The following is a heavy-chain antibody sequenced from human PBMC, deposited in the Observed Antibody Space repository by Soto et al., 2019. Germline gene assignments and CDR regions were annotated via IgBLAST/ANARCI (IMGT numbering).Heavy chain of an antibody. CDR2: ISYDGSNK. V-gene: IGHV3-30*03. CDR1: GFTFSSYG. Sequence: QVQLVESGGGVVQPGRSLRLSCAASGFTFSSYGMHWVRQAPGKGLEWVAVISYDGSNKYYADSVKGRFTISRDNSKNTLYLQMNSLRAEDTAVYYCAISRDGYTLAAFEIWGQGTMVTVSS. CDR3: AISRDGYTLAAFEI. J-gene: IGHJ3*02. D-gene: IGHD5-12*01.